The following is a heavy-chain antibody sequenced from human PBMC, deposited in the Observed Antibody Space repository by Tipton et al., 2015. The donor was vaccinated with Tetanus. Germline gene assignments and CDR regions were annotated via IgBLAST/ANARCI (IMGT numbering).Heavy chain of an antibody. CDR3: ARIHDFLSGHFDF. V-gene: IGHV4-59*01. CDR1: DGSSRNYY. J-gene: IGHJ4*02. D-gene: IGHD3-3*01. CDR2: IYSSGSA. Sequence: TLSLTCSVSDGSSRNYYWSWIRQPPGKGLEWIGNIYSSGSANYNPPLRSRVTISVAASKDRFSLKMISVTPADTAVYYCARIHDFLSGHFDFWGQGTLVTVSS.